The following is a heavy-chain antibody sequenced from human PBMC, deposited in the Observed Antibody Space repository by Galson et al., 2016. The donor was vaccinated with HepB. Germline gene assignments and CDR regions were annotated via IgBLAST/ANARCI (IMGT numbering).Heavy chain of an antibody. CDR2: IDTSGSSK. Sequence: SLRLSCAASGFTFSSYSMNWVRQAPGKGLEWVSSIDTSGSSKSYADSVKGRFTISRDTSINTVYLQMNSLRVEDTAVYFCARGGTGSCFDYWGQGTLVTVSS. V-gene: IGHV3-21*04. CDR1: GFTFSSYS. J-gene: IGHJ4*02. CDR3: ARGGTGSCFDY. D-gene: IGHD1-26*01.